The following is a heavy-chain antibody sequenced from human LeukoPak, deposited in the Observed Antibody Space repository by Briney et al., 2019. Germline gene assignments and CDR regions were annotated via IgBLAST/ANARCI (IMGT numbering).Heavy chain of an antibody. D-gene: IGHD2-2*02. J-gene: IGHJ4*02. CDR2: ILYTGST. Sequence: SETLSLTCTVSGGSISGYYWSWIRQPPGKGLEWIGYILYTGSTNHNPSLKSRVTISVDTSKNQFSLNLSSVTAADTAVYHCARYHCSTTTCYNFDYWGQGILVTVSS. CDR3: ARYHCSTTTCYNFDY. V-gene: IGHV4-59*03. CDR1: GGSISGYY.